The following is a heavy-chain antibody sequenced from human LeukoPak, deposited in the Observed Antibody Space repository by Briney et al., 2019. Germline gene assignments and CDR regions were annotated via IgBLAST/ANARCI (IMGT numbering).Heavy chain of an antibody. V-gene: IGHV4-38-2*01. CDR2: IYHSGST. J-gene: IGHJ4*02. D-gene: IGHD6-13*01. CDR1: GYSVSSGYY. CDR3: ARALIAAAGTLDY. Sequence: SETLSLTCAVSGYSVSSGYYWGWIRQPPGKGLEWIGSIYHSGSTYYNPSLKSRVTISVDTSKNQFSLKLSSVTAADTAVYYCARALIAAAGTLDYWGQGTLVTVSS.